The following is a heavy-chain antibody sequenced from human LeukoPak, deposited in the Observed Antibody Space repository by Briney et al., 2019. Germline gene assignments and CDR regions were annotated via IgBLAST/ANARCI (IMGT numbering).Heavy chain of an antibody. V-gene: IGHV5-51*01. CDR1: GYRFTSYW. D-gene: IGHD2-15*01. CDR2: VYPGDSDT. Sequence: GESLKISCKGFGYRFTSYWIGWVRPMPGKGLEWMGIVYPGDSDTRYSPSFQGQVTISADKSISTAYLQWSSLKASDTDMYYCARGGVVVTAYFDYWGQGTLVTVSS. J-gene: IGHJ4*02. CDR3: ARGGVVVTAYFDY.